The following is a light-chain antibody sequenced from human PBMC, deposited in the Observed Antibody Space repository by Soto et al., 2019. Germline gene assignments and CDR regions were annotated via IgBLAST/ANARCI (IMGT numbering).Light chain of an antibody. V-gene: IGKV3-15*01. J-gene: IGKJ1*01. CDR3: KQYNNWPT. CDR1: QSVSSN. CDR2: GAS. Sequence: ELVMTQSPATLSLSPGESATLSCRASQSVSSNLAWYQQKPGQAPRLLIYGASTRATGIQARFSGSGSGTEFTLTIRSLQSEDFAVYYCKQYNNWPTFGQGTKVDIK.